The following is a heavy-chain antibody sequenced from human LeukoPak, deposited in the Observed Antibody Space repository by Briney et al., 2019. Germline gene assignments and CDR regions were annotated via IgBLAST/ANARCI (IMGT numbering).Heavy chain of an antibody. D-gene: IGHD5-12*01. J-gene: IGHJ4*02. CDR3: AREIVDTIGVDY. Sequence: SQTLSLTCAISGDSVSSNSAAWNWIRQSPSRGLEWLGRTYYRSKWYNHYAASVKSRITIKPDTSKNQFSLKLNSVTPEDTAVYYCAREIVDTIGVDYWGQGTLVTVSS. CDR2: TYYRSKWYN. V-gene: IGHV6-1*01. CDR1: GDSVSSNSAA.